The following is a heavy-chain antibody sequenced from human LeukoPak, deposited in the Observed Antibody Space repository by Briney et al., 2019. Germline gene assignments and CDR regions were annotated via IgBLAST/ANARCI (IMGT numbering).Heavy chain of an antibody. V-gene: IGHV4-59*01. D-gene: IGHD1-1*01. J-gene: IGHJ6*02. Sequence: PSETLSLTCTVSGGSISSYYWSWVRQPPGKGLEWIGYIYYSGSTNYNPSLKSRVTISVDTSKNQFSLKLSSVTAADTAVYYCAREGTRSGMDVWGQGTTVTVSS. CDR3: AREGTRSGMDV. CDR1: GGSISSYY. CDR2: IYYSGST.